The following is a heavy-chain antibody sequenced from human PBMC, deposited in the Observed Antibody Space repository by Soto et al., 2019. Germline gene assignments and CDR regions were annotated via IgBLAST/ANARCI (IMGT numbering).Heavy chain of an antibody. CDR2: ISGSGGST. Sequence: EVPLLESGGGLVQPGGSLRLSCAASGFTFSSYAMSWVRQAPGKGLEWVSAISGSGGSTYYADSVKGRFTISRDKSKNTLYLQMNSLRAEDTAVYYGAKDNSPSGSWRRGYFDLWGRGTLVTVSS. J-gene: IGHJ2*01. V-gene: IGHV3-23*01. CDR3: AKDNSPSGSWRRGYFDL. D-gene: IGHD3-10*01. CDR1: GFTFSSYA.